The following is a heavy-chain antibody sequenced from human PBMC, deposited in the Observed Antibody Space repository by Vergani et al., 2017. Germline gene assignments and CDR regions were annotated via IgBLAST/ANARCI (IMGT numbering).Heavy chain of an antibody. J-gene: IGHJ4*02. CDR1: GFTFSSYG. D-gene: IGHD4/OR15-4a*01. CDR2: IRYDGSNK. V-gene: IGHV3-30*02. Sequence: VQLVESGGGLVQPGGSLRLSCAASGFTFSSYGMHWVRQAPGKGLEWVAFIRYDGSNKYYADSVKGRFTISRDNSKNTLYLQMNSLRAEDTAVYYCAKDYSPNYDLGFDYWGQGTLVTVSS. CDR3: AKDYSPNYDLGFDY.